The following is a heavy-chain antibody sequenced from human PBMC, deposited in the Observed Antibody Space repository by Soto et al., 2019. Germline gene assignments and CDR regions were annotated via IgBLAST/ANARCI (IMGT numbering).Heavy chain of an antibody. V-gene: IGHV1-2*02. Sequence: AAVKVSCKASGYTFTGYYMHWVRQAPGQGLEWMGWINPNSGGTNYAQKFQGRVTMTRDTSISTAYMELSRLRSDDTAVYYCARGGFLEWLLSYYGMDVWGQGTTVTVSS. CDR3: ARGGFLEWLLSYYGMDV. CDR1: GYTFTGYY. CDR2: INPNSGGT. J-gene: IGHJ6*02. D-gene: IGHD3-3*01.